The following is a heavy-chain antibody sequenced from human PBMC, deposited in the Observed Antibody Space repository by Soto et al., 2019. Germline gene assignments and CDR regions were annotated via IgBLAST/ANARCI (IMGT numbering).Heavy chain of an antibody. Sequence: XSLRLGWSASGFTCIDYDSLWIIKKTGKGLEWVSTFGSAGDIYYSDSVKGRFTISRDNARNSLYLQMNSLRAADTAVYYCARGGPNCDYYFYGMGVWGQGTTVTVSS. CDR2: FGSAGDI. CDR1: GFTCIDYD. V-gene: IGHV3-13*01. J-gene: IGHJ6*01. D-gene: IGHD2-8*01. CDR3: ARGGPNCDYYFYGMGV.